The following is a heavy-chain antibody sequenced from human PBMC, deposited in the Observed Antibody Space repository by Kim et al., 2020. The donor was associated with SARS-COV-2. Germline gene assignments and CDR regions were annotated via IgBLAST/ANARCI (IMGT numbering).Heavy chain of an antibody. CDR2: IWYDASKK. J-gene: IGHJ4*02. CDR1: GFTFRSYG. CDR3: ARGNDANSGVYDY. D-gene: IGHD1-1*01. V-gene: IGHV3-33*01. Sequence: GGSLRLSCEASGFTFRSYGMHWVRQAPGKGPEWVAVIWYDASKKYYIDSVKGRFTISRDNSKNTLFLQMDTLRAEDTAIYYCARGNDANSGVYDYWGQG.